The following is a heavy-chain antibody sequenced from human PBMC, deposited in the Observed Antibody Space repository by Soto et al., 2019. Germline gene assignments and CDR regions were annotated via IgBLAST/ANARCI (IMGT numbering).Heavy chain of an antibody. V-gene: IGHV2-5*01. Sequence: QITLKESGPTLVKPTQTLTLTCTFSGFSLSTSGVGVGWIRQPPGKALEWLALIYWNDDKRYSPSLKSRLTNTKDTSKNQVVLTMTNMDPVDTATYYCAHSRTQQLVQLFDYWGQGTLVTVSS. CDR3: AHSRTQQLVQLFDY. J-gene: IGHJ4*02. CDR2: IYWNDDK. CDR1: GFSLSTSGVG. D-gene: IGHD6-13*01.